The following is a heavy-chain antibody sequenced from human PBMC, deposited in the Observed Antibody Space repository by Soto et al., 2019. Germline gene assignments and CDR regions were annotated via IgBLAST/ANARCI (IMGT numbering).Heavy chain of an antibody. Sequence: PGGSLRLSCAASGFDASVNYMAWVRQAPGKGLEWVSTINAGGNTFYADSVKGRFTISRDNAKKLLYLEMNSLRAEDTALYYCARGIGSDWSSWFDPWGQGT. CDR2: INAGGNT. CDR3: ARGIGSDWSSWFDP. D-gene: IGHD3-9*01. CDR1: GFDASVNY. V-gene: IGHV3-66*01. J-gene: IGHJ5*02.